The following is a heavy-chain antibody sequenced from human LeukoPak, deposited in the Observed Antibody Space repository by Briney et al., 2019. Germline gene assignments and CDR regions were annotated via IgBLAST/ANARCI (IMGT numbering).Heavy chain of an antibody. J-gene: IGHJ6*03. CDR3: ARDPYYYDSSGYYYYYYMDV. V-gene: IGHV1-18*01. CDR2: ISAYNGNT. CDR1: GYTFTSYG. D-gene: IGHD3-22*01. Sequence: ASVKVSRKASGYTFTSYGISWVRQAPGQGLEWMGWISAYNGNTNYAQKLQGRVTMTTDTSTSTAYMELRSLRSDDTAVYYCARDPYYYDSSGYYYYYYMDVWGKGTTVTVSS.